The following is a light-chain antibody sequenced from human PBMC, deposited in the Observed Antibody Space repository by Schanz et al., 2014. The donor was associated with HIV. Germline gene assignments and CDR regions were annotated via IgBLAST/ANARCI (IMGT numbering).Light chain of an antibody. J-gene: IGKJ2*01. CDR1: QSVSSRN. Sequence: EIVLTQSPGTLSLSPGERATLSCRASQSVSSRNLAWYQQKPGQAPRLLMYAAFTRATGVPARFSGSGSGTEFTLTISSLQPDDFATYYCLQYNDYAYTFGQGTKLEIK. CDR3: LQYNDYAYT. V-gene: IGKV3-20*01. CDR2: AAF.